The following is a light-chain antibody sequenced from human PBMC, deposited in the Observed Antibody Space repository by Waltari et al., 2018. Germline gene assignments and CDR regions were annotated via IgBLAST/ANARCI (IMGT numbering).Light chain of an antibody. CDR3: QQYNNWPQT. CDR2: GAS. V-gene: IGKV3D-15*01. J-gene: IGKJ2*01. CDR1: QSVSSN. Sequence: EIVRTPSPATLSGSPGERATLSCRASQSVSSNLAWYQQKPGQAPRLLIYGASTRATGIPARFSGSGSGTEFTLTISSLQSEDFAVYYCQQYNNWPQTFGQGTKLEIK.